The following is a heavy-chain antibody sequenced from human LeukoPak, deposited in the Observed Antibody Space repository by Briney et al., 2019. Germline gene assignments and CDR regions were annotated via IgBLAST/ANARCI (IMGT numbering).Heavy chain of an antibody. Sequence: GGSMRLSCAASGFRFGSFWMYWVRQVPGKGLVWVSTINTDGSSIYYADSVKGRFTISRDNAEHTLYLQMNSLRVDDTAVYYCARGGVVAATKSFFYYYGLDVWGQGTAVTVSS. CDR3: ARGGVVAATKSFFYYYGLDV. CDR2: INTDGSSI. J-gene: IGHJ6*02. V-gene: IGHV3-74*01. D-gene: IGHD2-15*01. CDR1: GFRFGSFW.